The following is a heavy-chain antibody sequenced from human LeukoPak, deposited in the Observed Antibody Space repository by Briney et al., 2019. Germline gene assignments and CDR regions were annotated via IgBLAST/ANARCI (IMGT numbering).Heavy chain of an antibody. J-gene: IGHJ3*02. Sequence: PSETLSLTCAVYGGSFSGYYWSWVRQPPGKGLEWIGEINHSGSTNYNPSLKSRVTVSVDTSKNQFSLKLSSVTAADTAVYYCANLLDYGDYAENAFDIWGQGTMVTVSS. CDR2: INHSGST. CDR3: ANLLDYGDYAENAFDI. V-gene: IGHV4-34*01. CDR1: GGSFSGYY. D-gene: IGHD4-17*01.